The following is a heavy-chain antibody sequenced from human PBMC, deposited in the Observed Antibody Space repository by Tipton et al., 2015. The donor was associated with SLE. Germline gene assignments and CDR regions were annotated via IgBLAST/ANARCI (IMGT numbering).Heavy chain of an antibody. CDR2: VYHTGSA. V-gene: IGHV4-39*07. J-gene: IGHJ4*02. Sequence: TLSLTCHVSGASISNSSWHWNWIRQTPGKGLEWLGSVYHTGSAFYNPSLKSRLSISADTSMNQFSLRLSSVTAADAAVYYCARLNMAADHWGQGALVTVSS. D-gene: IGHD5-24*01. CDR1: GASISNSSWH. CDR3: ARLNMAADH.